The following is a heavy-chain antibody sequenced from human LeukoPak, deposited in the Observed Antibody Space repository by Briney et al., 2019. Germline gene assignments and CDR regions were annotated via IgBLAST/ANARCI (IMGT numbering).Heavy chain of an antibody. CDR3: AREDSYYYGSGSYPFDY. J-gene: IGHJ4*02. CDR2: ISSSSSYI. D-gene: IGHD3-10*01. CDR1: GFTFSSYS. V-gene: IGHV3-21*01. Sequence: GSLRLSCAASGFTFSSYSMNWVRQAPGKGLEWVSSISSSSSYIYYADSVKGRFTISRDNAKNSLYLQMNSLRAEDTAVYYCAREDSYYYGSGSYPFDYWGQGTLVTVSS.